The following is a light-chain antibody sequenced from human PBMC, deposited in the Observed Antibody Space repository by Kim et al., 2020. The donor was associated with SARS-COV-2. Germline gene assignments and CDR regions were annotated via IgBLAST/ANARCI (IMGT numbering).Light chain of an antibody. J-gene: IGLJ2*01. Sequence: SSELTQDPAVSVALGQTVRITCQGDSLRSSYASWYQQKPGQAPVLVIYGKNNRPSGIPDRFSGSSSANTASLTITGAQAEDEADYDCNSRDSSGNHLVFGGGTQLTVL. CDR1: SLRSSY. CDR2: GKN. V-gene: IGLV3-19*01. CDR3: NSRDSSGNHLV.